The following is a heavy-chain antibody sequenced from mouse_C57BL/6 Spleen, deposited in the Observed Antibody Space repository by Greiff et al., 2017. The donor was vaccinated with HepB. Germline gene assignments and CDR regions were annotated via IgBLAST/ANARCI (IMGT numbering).Heavy chain of an antibody. D-gene: IGHD2-4*01. J-gene: IGHJ3*01. CDR3: VGPHYYDYDGAWFAY. CDR2: IRSKSNNYAT. Sequence: EVQLVESGGGLVQPKGSLKLSCAASGFSFNTYAMNWVRQAPGKGLEWVARIRSKSNNYATYYADSVKDRFTISRDDSESMLYLQMNNLKTEDTAMYFCVGPHYYDYDGAWFAYWGQGTLVTVSA. V-gene: IGHV10-1*01. CDR1: GFSFNTYA.